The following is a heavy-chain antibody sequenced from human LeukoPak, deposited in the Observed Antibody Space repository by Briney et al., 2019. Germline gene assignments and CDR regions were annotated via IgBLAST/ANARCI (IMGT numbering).Heavy chain of an antibody. Sequence: SETLSLTCAVSGYSISSGYYRGWIRQPPGKGLEWIGSIYHSGSTYYNPSLKSRVTITVDTSKNQFSLKLSSVTAAHTAVYYCARHNRPATDDFWSGYYFRILSPFDYWGQGTLVTVSS. D-gene: IGHD3-3*01. V-gene: IGHV4-38-2*01. J-gene: IGHJ4*02. CDR2: IYHSGST. CDR1: GYSISSGYY. CDR3: ARHNRPATDDFWSGYYFRILSPFDY.